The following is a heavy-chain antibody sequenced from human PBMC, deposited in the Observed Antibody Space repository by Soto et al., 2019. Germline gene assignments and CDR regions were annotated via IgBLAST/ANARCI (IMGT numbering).Heavy chain of an antibody. V-gene: IGHV3-11*01. CDR1: GFTVSDYY. CDR3: ARVRSGYSSGWYSDY. D-gene: IGHD6-19*01. Sequence: GGSLRLSCAASGFTVSDYYMSWMRQAPGKGLEWVSYISSIGSTIYYADSVKGRFTISRDNAKNSLYLQMNSLRAEDTAVYYCARVRSGYSSGWYSDYWGQGTLVTVSS. J-gene: IGHJ4*02. CDR2: ISSIGSTI.